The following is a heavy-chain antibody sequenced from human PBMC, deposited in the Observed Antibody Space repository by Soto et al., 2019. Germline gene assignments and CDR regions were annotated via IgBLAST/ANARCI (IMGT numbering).Heavy chain of an antibody. CDR3: ARHGGYYFDY. V-gene: IGHV4-34*01. CDR1: SGSFSGYY. D-gene: IGHD3-16*01. Sequence: QVQLQQWGAGLLKSSETLSLTCAVYSGSFSGYYWSWIRQPPGKGLEWIGEIYHGLSIVYNPSLKSRVTISGDSSKNQFSLKLSSVTAADTVVYYCARHGGYYFDYWGQGTLVTVSS. J-gene: IGHJ4*02. CDR2: IYHGLSI.